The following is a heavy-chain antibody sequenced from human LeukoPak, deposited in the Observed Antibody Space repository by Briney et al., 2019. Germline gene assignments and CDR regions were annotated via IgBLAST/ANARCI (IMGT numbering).Heavy chain of an antibody. D-gene: IGHD3-10*01. V-gene: IGHV3-23*01. Sequence: GGSLRLSCAASGFTFSSYAMSWVRQAPGKGLEWVSAISGSGGSTYYADSVKGRFTISRDNSKNTLYLQMNSLRAEDTAVYYCAKAPAHYYGSGSYHDYWGQGSLVTVSS. CDR2: ISGSGGST. CDR3: AKAPAHYYGSGSYHDY. CDR1: GFTFSSYA. J-gene: IGHJ4*02.